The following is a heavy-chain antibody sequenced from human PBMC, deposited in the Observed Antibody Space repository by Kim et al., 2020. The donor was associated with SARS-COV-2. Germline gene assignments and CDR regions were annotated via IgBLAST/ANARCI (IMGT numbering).Heavy chain of an antibody. CDR1: GGSISSYY. V-gene: IGHV4-4*07. D-gene: IGHD4-4*01. CDR3: ARLDMTTVTTGGVSHYYGMDV. CDR2: IYTSGST. J-gene: IGHJ6*02. Sequence: SETLSLTCTVSGGSISSYYWSWIRQPAGKGLEWIGRIYTSGSTNYNPSLKSRVTMSVDTSKNQFSLKLSSVTAADTAVYYCARLDMTTVTTGGVSHYYGMDVWVQGTTVTVSS.